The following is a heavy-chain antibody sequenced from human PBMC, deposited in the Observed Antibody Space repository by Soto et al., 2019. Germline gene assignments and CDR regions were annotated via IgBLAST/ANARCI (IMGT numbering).Heavy chain of an antibody. D-gene: IGHD3-16*01. CDR3: ASLRLRYGMDV. J-gene: IGHJ6*02. CDR2: IYYSGST. CDR1: GGSISSGGYY. Sequence: QVQLQESGPGLVKPSQTLSLTCTVSGGSISSGGYYWSWIRQHPGKGLEWIGYIYYSGSTYYNPSIKSLVTISVDTAKNQFSLKLSSVTAADTAVYYCASLRLRYGMDVWGQGTTVTVSS. V-gene: IGHV4-31*01.